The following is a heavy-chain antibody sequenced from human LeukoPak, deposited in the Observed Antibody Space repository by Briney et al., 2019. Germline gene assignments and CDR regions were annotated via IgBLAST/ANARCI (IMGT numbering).Heavy chain of an antibody. CDR1: GFTFSTYA. D-gene: IGHD6-19*01. V-gene: IGHV3-23*01. J-gene: IGHJ5*02. Sequence: GGSLRLSCAASGFTFSTYAMSWVRQAPGKGLEWVSAISGGGGSTYYADSVKGRFTISRDNSKNTLFLQMNSLRVEDTAVYYCAKDRSIAVAHNCFDPWGQGTLVTVSS. CDR2: ISGGGGST. CDR3: AKDRSIAVAHNCFDP.